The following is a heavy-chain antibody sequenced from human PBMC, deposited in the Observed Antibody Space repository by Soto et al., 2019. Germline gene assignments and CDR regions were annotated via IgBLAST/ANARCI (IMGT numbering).Heavy chain of an antibody. CDR2: IYHSGST. D-gene: IGHD1-20*01. J-gene: IGHJ4*02. CDR1: GGAISSGGYS. CDR3: ARGSITGTTVWGDFDY. V-gene: IGHV4-30-2*01. Sequence: SETLSLTCAVSGGAISSGGYSWSWIRQPPGKGLEWIGYIYHSGSTYYNPSPKSRVTISVDRSKNQFSLKLSSVTAADTAVYYCARGSITGTTVWGDFDYWGQGTLVTVSS.